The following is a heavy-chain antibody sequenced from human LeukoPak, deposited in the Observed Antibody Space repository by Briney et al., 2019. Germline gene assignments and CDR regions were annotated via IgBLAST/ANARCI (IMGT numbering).Heavy chain of an antibody. V-gene: IGHV3-23*01. J-gene: IGHJ5*02. CDR2: ISGSGGST. CDR1: GFTFSSYN. Sequence: GGSLRLSCAASGFTFSSYNMNWVRQAPGKGLEWVSAISGSGGSTYYADSVKGRFTISRDNSKNTLYLQMNSLRAEDTAVYYCAKFSRYYYDSSGYYLWGQGTLVTVSS. D-gene: IGHD3-22*01. CDR3: AKFSRYYYDSSGYYL.